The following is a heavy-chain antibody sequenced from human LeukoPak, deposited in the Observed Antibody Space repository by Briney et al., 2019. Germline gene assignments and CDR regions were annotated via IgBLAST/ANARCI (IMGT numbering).Heavy chain of an antibody. V-gene: IGHV4-59*11. Sequence: SETLSLTCTVSGGSISSHYWSWIRQPPGKGLEWIGYIYYSGSTNYNPSLKSRVTISVDTSKNQFSLKLSSVTAADTAVYYCARVDLWSDYYYYYMDVWGKGTTVTVSS. CDR2: IYYSGST. CDR1: GGSISSHY. CDR3: ARVDLWSDYYYYYMDV. D-gene: IGHD3-3*01. J-gene: IGHJ6*03.